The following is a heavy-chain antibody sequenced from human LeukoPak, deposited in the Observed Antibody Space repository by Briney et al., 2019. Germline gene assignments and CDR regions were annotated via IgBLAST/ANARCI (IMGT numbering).Heavy chain of an antibody. CDR1: GFTFSSYS. CDR3: ASSYSSGWYGFDY. V-gene: IGHV3-21*01. CDR2: ISSSSSYI. J-gene: IGHJ4*02. Sequence: PGRSLRLSCAASGFTFSSYSMHWVRQAPGKGLGWVSSISSSSSYIYYADSVKGRFTISRDNAKNSLYLQMNSLRAEDTAVYYCASSYSSGWYGFDYWGQGTLVTVSS. D-gene: IGHD6-19*01.